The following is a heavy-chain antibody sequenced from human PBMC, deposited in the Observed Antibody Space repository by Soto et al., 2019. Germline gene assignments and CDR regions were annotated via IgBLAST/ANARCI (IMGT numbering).Heavy chain of an antibody. V-gene: IGHV4-30-4*01. CDR1: GGSISSGDYY. CDR2: IYYSGST. CDR3: ARAVGQQLVERAFDY. Sequence: QVQLQESGPGLVKPSQTLSLTCTVSGGSISSGDYYWSWIRQPPGKGLEWIGYIYYSGSTYYNPSLRSRVTIPVDTSKNQFSLKLSSVTAADTAVYYCARAVGQQLVERAFDYWGQGTLVTVSS. J-gene: IGHJ4*02. D-gene: IGHD6-13*01.